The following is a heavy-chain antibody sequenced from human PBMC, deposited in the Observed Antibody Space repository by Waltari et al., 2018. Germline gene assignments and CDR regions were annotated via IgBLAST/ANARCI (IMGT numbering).Heavy chain of an antibody. D-gene: IGHD1-26*01. J-gene: IGHJ5*02. CDR1: GYPFNNYG. V-gene: IGHV3-30*18. Sequence: QVEESGGGVVQPGGSLRLSCVASGYPFNNYGMPWVRQAPGKGLGWLAVISSDGSGKYYADSVKGRFTMSRDNSKNMVYLQMNSLRPEDTAVYYCAKAGGIYNYPLDPWGQGTLVTVSS. CDR3: AKAGGIYNYPLDP. CDR2: ISSDGSGK.